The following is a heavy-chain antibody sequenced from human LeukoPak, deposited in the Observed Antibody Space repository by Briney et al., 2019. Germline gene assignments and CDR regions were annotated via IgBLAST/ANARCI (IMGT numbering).Heavy chain of an antibody. Sequence: HPWGSLRLSCAASGFTFSSYGMHWVRQAPGKGLEWVAVISYDGSNKYYADSVKGRFTISRDNSKNTLYLQMNSVRAEDTAVYYCAKATYYYDSSGYRGGYFDYWGQGTLVTVSS. V-gene: IGHV3-30*18. D-gene: IGHD3-22*01. J-gene: IGHJ4*02. CDR1: GFTFSSYG. CDR2: ISYDGSNK. CDR3: AKATYYYDSSGYRGGYFDY.